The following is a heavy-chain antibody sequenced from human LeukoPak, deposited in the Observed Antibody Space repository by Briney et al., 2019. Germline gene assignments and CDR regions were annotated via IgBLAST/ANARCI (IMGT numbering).Heavy chain of an antibody. D-gene: IGHD6-19*01. V-gene: IGHV3-23*01. J-gene: IGHJ4*02. CDR2: ISGSGGST. Sequence: GGSLRLSCAASGFTFSSYAMSWVRQAPGKGLEWVSAISGSGGSTYYADSVKGRFTISRDNSKNTLYLQMNSLRAEDTAVYYYAKGPDSSGWYLPFDYWGQGTLVTVSS. CDR1: GFTFSSYA. CDR3: AKGPDSSGWYLPFDY.